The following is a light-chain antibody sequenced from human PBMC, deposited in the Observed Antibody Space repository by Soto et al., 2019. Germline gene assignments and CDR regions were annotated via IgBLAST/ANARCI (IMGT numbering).Light chain of an antibody. Sequence: QSALTQPASVSGSPGQSITISCTGTSSDVGGYDYVSWYQQHPDKAPKLIIYEVTDRPSGVSSRFSGSKSGNTASLIISGLQAEDEADYYCSSLTSGSTRVFGTGTKVTVL. CDR2: EVT. J-gene: IGLJ1*01. CDR1: SSDVGGYDY. CDR3: SSLTSGSTRV. V-gene: IGLV2-14*01.